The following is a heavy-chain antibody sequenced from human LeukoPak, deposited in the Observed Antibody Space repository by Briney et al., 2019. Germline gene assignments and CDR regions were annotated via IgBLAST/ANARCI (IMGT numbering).Heavy chain of an antibody. CDR1: GLTFRRQA. J-gene: IGHJ5*02. CDR3: AKGLHLFDP. CDR2: ISGSGGST. Sequence: GGSQRLSCAASGLTFRRQAMSWVRQSPGKGVEWVSGISGSGGSTYYADSVKGRFTISRDNSKNTLYLQMNSLRAEDTAVYHCAKGLHLFDPWGQGTLVTVSS. V-gene: IGHV3-23*01.